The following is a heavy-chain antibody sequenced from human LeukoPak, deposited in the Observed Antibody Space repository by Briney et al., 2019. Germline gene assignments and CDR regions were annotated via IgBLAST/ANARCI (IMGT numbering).Heavy chain of an antibody. D-gene: IGHD6-13*01. J-gene: IGHJ5*01. CDR2: ISSRGGST. Sequence: PGGSPRLSCAASGFTFSNYAETLVRQAPGKGRECVSVISSRGGSTYYADAVKGRFTISRDNTKNTLYLQMNSLRAEDTAVYYCAKGGRGGYLVLLDSWGQGTLVTVSS. V-gene: IGHV3-23*01. CDR1: GFTFSNYA. CDR3: AKGGRGGYLVLLDS.